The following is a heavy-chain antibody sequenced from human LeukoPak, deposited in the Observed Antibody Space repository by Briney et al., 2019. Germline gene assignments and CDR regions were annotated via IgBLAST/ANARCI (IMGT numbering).Heavy chain of an antibody. V-gene: IGHV4-34*01. Sequence: PSETLSLTCAVYGGSFSGYYWSWIRQPPGKGLEWIGEINHSGSTNYYPSLKSRVTISVDTSKNQFSLKLSSVTAADTAVYYCARGLGSGWYPYYYYGMDVWGQGTTVTVSS. CDR2: INHSGST. CDR1: GGSFSGYY. D-gene: IGHD6-19*01. J-gene: IGHJ6*02. CDR3: ARGLGSGWYPYYYYGMDV.